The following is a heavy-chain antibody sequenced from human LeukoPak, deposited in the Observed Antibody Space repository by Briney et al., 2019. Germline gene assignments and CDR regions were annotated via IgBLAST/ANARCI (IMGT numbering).Heavy chain of an antibody. Sequence: SETLSLTCTVSGGSISSYYWSWIRQPPGKGLEWIGYIYYSGSTNYNPSLKSRVTISVDTSKNQFSLRLSSVTAADTAVYYCARDGSGWKIDYWGQGTLVTVSS. CDR1: GGSISSYY. V-gene: IGHV4-59*12. CDR3: ARDGSGWKIDY. CDR2: IYYSGST. D-gene: IGHD6-19*01. J-gene: IGHJ4*02.